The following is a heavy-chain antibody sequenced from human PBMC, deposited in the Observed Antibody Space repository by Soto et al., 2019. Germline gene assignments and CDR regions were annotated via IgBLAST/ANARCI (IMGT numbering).Heavy chain of an antibody. D-gene: IGHD1-26*01. V-gene: IGHV1-69*13. CDR2: IIPIFGTA. J-gene: IGHJ4*02. Sequence: SVKVSCKASGGTFSSYAISWVRQAPGQGLEWMGGIIPIFGTANYAQKFQGRVTITADESTSTAYMELSSLRSEDTAVYYCARVGGSYYNYFDYWGQGTLVTVSS. CDR3: ARVGGSYYNYFDY. CDR1: GGTFSSYA.